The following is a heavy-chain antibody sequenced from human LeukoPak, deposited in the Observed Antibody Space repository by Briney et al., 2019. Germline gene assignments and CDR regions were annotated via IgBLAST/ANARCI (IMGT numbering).Heavy chain of an antibody. Sequence: PSETLSLTSGVSGYSISSGYYWGWIRQPPGKALEWIGSIYHSGSTYYNPSLKSRVTISVATSKNQFSLKLRSVTAADTALYYCARWDSGEWFHDAFDIWGQGTRVTVSS. J-gene: IGHJ3*02. D-gene: IGHD3-3*01. CDR1: GYSISSGYY. CDR3: ARWDSGEWFHDAFDI. V-gene: IGHV4-38-2*01. CDR2: IYHSGST.